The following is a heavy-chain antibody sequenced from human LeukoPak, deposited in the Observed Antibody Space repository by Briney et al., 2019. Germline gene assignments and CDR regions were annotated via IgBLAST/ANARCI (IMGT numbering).Heavy chain of an antibody. D-gene: IGHD1-26*01. V-gene: IGHV3-21*01. CDR1: AFSFSDYN. CDR2: ITSTGSYI. Sequence: GGSLRLSCAASAFSFSDYNMNWVRQAPGKGLEWVSSITSTGSYIYYADSVKGRFTISRDNAKNSLFLQLNSLRAEDTAVYYCARDPYSGTYSDYYYYYMDVWGKGTTVTVSS. J-gene: IGHJ6*03. CDR3: ARDPYSGTYSDYYYYYMDV.